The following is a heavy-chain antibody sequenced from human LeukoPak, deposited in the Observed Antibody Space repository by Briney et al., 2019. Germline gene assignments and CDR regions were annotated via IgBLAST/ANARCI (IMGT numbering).Heavy chain of an antibody. CDR1: GFTFSSYA. CDR2: ISYDGSNK. J-gene: IGHJ4*02. V-gene: IGHV3-30-3*01. CDR3: ARDNTATFDY. D-gene: IGHD5-18*01. Sequence: GRSLRLSCAASGFTFSSYAMHWVRQAPGKGLEWVAVISYDGSNKYYADSVKGRFTISRDNSKNTLYLQMNSLGAEDTAVYYCARDNTATFDYWGQGTLVTVSS.